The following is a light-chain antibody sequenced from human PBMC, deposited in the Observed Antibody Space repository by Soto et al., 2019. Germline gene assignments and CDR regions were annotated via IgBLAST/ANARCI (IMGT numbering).Light chain of an antibody. V-gene: IGLV2-14*01. CDR2: DVS. CDR3: SSYTSSSTYVV. Sequence: QSALTQPASVSGSPGQSITLSCTGTTSDVGGYNYVSWYQQHPGKAPKLMIYDVSNRPSGVSNRFSGSKYGNTASLTISGLQAEDEADYYCSSYTSSSTYVVFGGGTKLTVL. CDR1: TSDVGGYNY. J-gene: IGLJ2*01.